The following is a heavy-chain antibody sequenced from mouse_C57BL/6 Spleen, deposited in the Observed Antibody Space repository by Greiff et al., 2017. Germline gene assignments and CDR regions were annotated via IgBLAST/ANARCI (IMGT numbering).Heavy chain of an antibody. J-gene: IGHJ3*01. CDR1: GYSITSGYY. CDR3: ARDDSLAWFAY. CDR2: ISYDGSN. Sequence: EVQLQESGPGLVKPSQSLSLTCSVTGYSITSGYYWNWLRQFPGNKLEWMGYISYDGSNNYNPSLKNRISISRDTSKNQFFLKLNSVTTEDTATYYCARDDSLAWFAYWGQGTLVTVSA. D-gene: IGHD2-4*01. V-gene: IGHV3-6*01.